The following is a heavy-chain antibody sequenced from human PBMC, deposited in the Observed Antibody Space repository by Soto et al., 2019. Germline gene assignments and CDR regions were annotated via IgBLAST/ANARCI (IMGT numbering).Heavy chain of an antibody. Sequence: GGSLRLSCAASGFTFSSYGMHWVRQAPGKGLEWVAVISYDGSNKYYADSVKGRFTISRDNSKNTLYLQMNSLRAEDTAVYYCARTIAVACTNYSYVMDVWGQGTTVTVSS. CDR3: ARTIAVACTNYSYVMDV. J-gene: IGHJ6*02. V-gene: IGHV3-30*03. D-gene: IGHD6-19*01. CDR1: GFTFSSYG. CDR2: ISYDGSNK.